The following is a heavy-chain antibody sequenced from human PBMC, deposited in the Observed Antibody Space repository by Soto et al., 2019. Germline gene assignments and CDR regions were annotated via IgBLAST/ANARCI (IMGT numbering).Heavy chain of an antibody. V-gene: IGHV4-39*01. D-gene: IGHD6-6*01. J-gene: IGHJ4*02. CDR1: GGSISSSSYY. Sequence: QLQLQESGPGLVKPSETLSLTCTVPGGSISSSSYYWGWIRQPPGKRLEWIGSIYYSGSTYYNPSLQSRVTISVDTCKNQCSLKLSSVTAADTAVYYCGFLGTIAARSYFDYWGQGTLVTVSS. CDR3: GFLGTIAARSYFDY. CDR2: IYYSGST.